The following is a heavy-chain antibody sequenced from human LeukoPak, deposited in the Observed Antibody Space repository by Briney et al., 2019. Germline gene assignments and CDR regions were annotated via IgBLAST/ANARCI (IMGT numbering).Heavy chain of an antibody. J-gene: IGHJ4*02. Sequence: DGSNKYYADSVKGRFTISRDNSKNTLYLQMNSLRAEDTAVYYCAKDHWYFDYWGQGTLVTVSS. CDR3: AKDHWYFDY. V-gene: IGHV3-30-3*02. CDR2: DGSNK. D-gene: IGHD1-1*01.